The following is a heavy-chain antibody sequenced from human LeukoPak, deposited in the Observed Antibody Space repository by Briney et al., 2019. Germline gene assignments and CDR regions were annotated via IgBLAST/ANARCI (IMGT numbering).Heavy chain of an antibody. V-gene: IGHV7-4-1*02. CDR1: GGTFSSYA. CDR3: ARDRSLVPNYFDY. D-gene: IGHD6-13*01. CDR2: INTNTGNP. Sequence: ASVKVSCKASGGTFSSYAISWVRQAPGQGLEWMGWINTNTGNPTYAQGFTGRFVFSLDTSVSTAYLQISSLKAEDTAVYYCARDRSLVPNYFDYWGQGTLVTVSS. J-gene: IGHJ4*02.